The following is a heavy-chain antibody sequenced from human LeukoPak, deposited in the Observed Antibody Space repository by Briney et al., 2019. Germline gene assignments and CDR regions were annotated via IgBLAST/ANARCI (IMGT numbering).Heavy chain of an antibody. CDR2: ISISGTYI. Sequence: PGGSLRLSCAASGFILSDYNMNWVRQAPGKGLEWVSFISISGTYITYADSVKGRFTISRDNAKNSLYLQMNSLRAEDTAVYYCTRAGAVAGVFDYWGQGTLVTVSS. CDR3: TRAGAVAGVFDY. CDR1: GFILSDYN. V-gene: IGHV3-21*01. D-gene: IGHD6-19*01. J-gene: IGHJ4*02.